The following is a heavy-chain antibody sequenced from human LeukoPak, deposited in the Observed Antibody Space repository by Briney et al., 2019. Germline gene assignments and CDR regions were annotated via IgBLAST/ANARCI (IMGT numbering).Heavy chain of an antibody. CDR3: ARASSFGYSGYAHQSLIDH. CDR1: GYSISSGYY. D-gene: IGHD5-12*01. J-gene: IGHJ4*02. Sequence: PSETLPLTCGVSGYSISSGYYWGWIRQPPGKGLEWIGSFYQSGSTYYNPSLKSRVTISVDTSKNQFSLKLSSVTAADTAVYYCARASSFGYSGYAHQSLIDHWGQGTLVTVSS. V-gene: IGHV4-38-2*01. CDR2: FYQSGST.